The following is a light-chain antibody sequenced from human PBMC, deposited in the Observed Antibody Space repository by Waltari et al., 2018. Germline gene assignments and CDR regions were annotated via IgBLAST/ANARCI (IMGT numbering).Light chain of an antibody. CDR3: SSYTSSNTLVV. V-gene: IGLV2-14*01. Sequence: QSALTQPASVSGSPGQSIPISCTRTRSDVGAYNYVSWYQQPPGKAPKVIIYDVNSRPSGVSNRFSGSKSGNTASLTISGLQAEDEADYYCSSYTSSNTLVVFGGGTKLTVL. J-gene: IGLJ2*01. CDR2: DVN. CDR1: RSDVGAYNY.